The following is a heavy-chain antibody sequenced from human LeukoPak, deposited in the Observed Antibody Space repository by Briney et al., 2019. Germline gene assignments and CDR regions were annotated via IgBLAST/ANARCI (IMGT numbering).Heavy chain of an antibody. Sequence: SETLSLTCTVSGGSISSGSDYWSWLRQPAGKGLEWIGRIYTSGSTNYNPSLKSRVTMSVDTSKNQFSLKLSSVTAADTAVYYCARDGEKGPAAANWFDPWGQGTLVTVSS. V-gene: IGHV4-61*02. CDR1: GGSISSGSDY. J-gene: IGHJ5*02. CDR2: IYTSGST. D-gene: IGHD2-2*01. CDR3: ARDGEKGPAAANWFDP.